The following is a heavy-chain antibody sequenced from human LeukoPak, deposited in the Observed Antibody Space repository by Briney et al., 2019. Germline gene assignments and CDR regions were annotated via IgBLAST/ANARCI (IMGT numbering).Heavy chain of an antibody. V-gene: IGHV4-59*01. CDR3: ASTGLGFGELSWWFDP. Sequence: SETLSLTCTVSGGPSSSYYWSWIRQPPGKGLEWIGYIYYSGSTNYNPSLKSRVTISVDTSKNQFSLKLSSVTAADTAVYYCASTGLGFGELSWWFDPWGQGTLVTVSS. CDR2: IYYSGST. CDR1: GGPSSSYY. J-gene: IGHJ5*02. D-gene: IGHD3-10*01.